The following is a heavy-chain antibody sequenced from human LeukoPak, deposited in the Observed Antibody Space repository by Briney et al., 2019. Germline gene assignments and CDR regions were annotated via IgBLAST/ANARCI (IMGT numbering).Heavy chain of an antibody. Sequence: SVKVSCKASGGTFSSYAISWVRQAPGQGLEWMGGIIPIFGTANYAQKFQGRVTITADESTSTASMELSSLRSEDTAVYYCARNDYDFWSGPLQDYYYYMDVWGKGTTVTVSS. CDR3: ARNDYDFWSGPLQDYYYYMDV. D-gene: IGHD3-3*01. J-gene: IGHJ6*03. CDR1: GGTFSSYA. CDR2: IIPIFGTA. V-gene: IGHV1-69*13.